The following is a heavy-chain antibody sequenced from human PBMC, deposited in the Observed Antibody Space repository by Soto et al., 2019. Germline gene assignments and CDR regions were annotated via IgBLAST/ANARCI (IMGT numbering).Heavy chain of an antibody. D-gene: IGHD2-2*01. CDR1: GGSFSGYY. CDR2: INHSGST. J-gene: IGHJ5*02. Sequence: SETLSLTCAVYGGSFSGYYWSWIRQPPGKGLEWIGEINHSGSTNYNPSLKSRVTISVDTSKNQFSLKLSSVTAADTAVYYCARRVRASCCQACNWFDPWGQGTLVTVSS. CDR3: ARRVRASCCQACNWFDP. V-gene: IGHV4-34*01.